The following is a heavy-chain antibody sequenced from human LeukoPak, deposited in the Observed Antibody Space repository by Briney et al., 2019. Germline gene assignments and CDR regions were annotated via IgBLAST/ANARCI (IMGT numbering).Heavy chain of an antibody. V-gene: IGHV4-30-4*01. D-gene: IGHD1-26*01. CDR3: ARGGGRWEPQYCDY. CDR1: GGSISSGDYY. Sequence: PSETLSLTCTVSGGSISSGDYYWSWIRQPPGKGLEWIGYIYYSGSTYYNPSLKSRVTISVDTSKNQFSLKLSSVTAADTAVYYCARGGGRWEPQYCDYWGQGTLVTVSS. J-gene: IGHJ4*02. CDR2: IYYSGST.